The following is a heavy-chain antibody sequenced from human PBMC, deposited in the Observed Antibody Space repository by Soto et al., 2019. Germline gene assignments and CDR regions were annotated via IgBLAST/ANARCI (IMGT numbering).Heavy chain of an antibody. CDR1: GGTFSSYA. CDR2: IIPIFGTA. Sequence: QVQLVQSGAEVKKPGSSVTVSCKASGGTFSSYAISCVRQAPGQGLEWMGGIIPIFGTADYAQKFQGRVTITADESTSTGNMELSSLRSEDTAVYYCASHYDSSGYYYRGLDYWGQGTLVTVSS. D-gene: IGHD3-22*01. CDR3: ASHYDSSGYYYRGLDY. V-gene: IGHV1-69*12. J-gene: IGHJ4*02.